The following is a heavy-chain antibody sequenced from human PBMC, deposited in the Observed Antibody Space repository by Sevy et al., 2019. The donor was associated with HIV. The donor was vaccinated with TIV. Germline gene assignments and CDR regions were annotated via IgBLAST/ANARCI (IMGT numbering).Heavy chain of an antibody. CDR3: AKDGVTIFGVATNRFDY. J-gene: IGHJ4*02. Sequence: GGSLRLSCAASGFTFSNYGMHWVRQAPGKGLEWAAVISYDGSNKYYADSVKGRFTISRDNSKNTLYLQMNSLRAEDTAVYYCAKDGVTIFGVATNRFDYWGQGTLVTVSS. CDR2: ISYDGSNK. D-gene: IGHD3-3*01. V-gene: IGHV3-30*18. CDR1: GFTFSNYG.